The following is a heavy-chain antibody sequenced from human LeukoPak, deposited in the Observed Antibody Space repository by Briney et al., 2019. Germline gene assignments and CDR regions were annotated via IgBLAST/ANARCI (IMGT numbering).Heavy chain of an antibody. V-gene: IGHV4-34*01. J-gene: IGHJ4*02. Sequence: PSETLSLTCAVYGGSFSGYYWSWIRQPPGKGLEWIGEINHSGSTNCNPSLKSRVTISVDTSKNQFSLKLSSVTAADTAVYYCARGDGGYLRANDYWGQGTLVTVSS. CDR2: INHSGST. CDR3: ARGDGGYLRANDY. D-gene: IGHD5-12*01. CDR1: GGSFSGYY.